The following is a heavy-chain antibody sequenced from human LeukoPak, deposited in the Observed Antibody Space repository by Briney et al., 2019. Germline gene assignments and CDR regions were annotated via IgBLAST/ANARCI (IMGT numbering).Heavy chain of an antibody. CDR3: AREMVQLERRHYYYYGMDV. J-gene: IGHJ6*04. Sequence: SQTLSLTCTVSGGSISSGSYYWSWIRQPAGKGLEWIGRIYTSGSTNYNPSLKSRVTISVDTSKNQFSLKLSSVPAADTAVYYCAREMVQLERRHYYYYGMDVWGKGTTVTVSS. V-gene: IGHV4-61*02. CDR1: GGSISSGSYY. D-gene: IGHD1-1*01. CDR2: IYTSGST.